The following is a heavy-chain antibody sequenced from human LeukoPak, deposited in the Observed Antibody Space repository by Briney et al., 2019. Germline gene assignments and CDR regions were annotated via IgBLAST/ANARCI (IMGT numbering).Heavy chain of an antibody. CDR1: GFTFSSYA. CDR2: IIDSGEST. CDR3: AKLGGQELHNYYVAV. Sequence: PGGSLRLSCAASGFTFSSYAMSWVRQAPGKGLEWVPGIIDSGESTYYANFAKGRFTISRDNSNNTLYLQMNSLRAEDTAVYYCAKLGGQELHNYYVAVCGKGTTVAVSS. V-gene: IGHV3-23*01. J-gene: IGHJ6*03. D-gene: IGHD3-16*01.